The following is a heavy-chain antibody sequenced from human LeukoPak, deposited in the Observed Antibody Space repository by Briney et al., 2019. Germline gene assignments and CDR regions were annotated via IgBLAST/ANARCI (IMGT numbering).Heavy chain of an antibody. CDR2: ISAYNGNT. CDR3: ARVRGATDYCYYYYMDV. Sequence: ASVKVSCKASGYTFTSYGISWVRQAPGQGLEWMGRISAYNGNTNYAQKLQGRVTMTTDTSTSTAYMELRSLRSDDTAVYYCARVRGATDYCYYYYMDVWGKGTTVTVSS. CDR1: GYTFTSYG. V-gene: IGHV1-18*01. J-gene: IGHJ6*03. D-gene: IGHD1-26*01.